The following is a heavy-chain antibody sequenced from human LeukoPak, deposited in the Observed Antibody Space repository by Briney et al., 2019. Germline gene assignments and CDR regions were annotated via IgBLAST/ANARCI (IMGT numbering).Heavy chain of an antibody. CDR3: TRSPSLGGNYWGFDC. D-gene: IGHD1-26*01. Sequence: GGSLRLSCAASGFTFSTYWMHWVRQAPGEGLVWVSRLSPDGSSSVYADSVKGRFTVSRDNAKNTLCLQMNSLRAEDTAVYYCTRSPSLGGNYWGFDCWGQGTLVTVSS. CDR2: LSPDGSSS. J-gene: IGHJ4*02. V-gene: IGHV3-74*01. CDR1: GFTFSTYW.